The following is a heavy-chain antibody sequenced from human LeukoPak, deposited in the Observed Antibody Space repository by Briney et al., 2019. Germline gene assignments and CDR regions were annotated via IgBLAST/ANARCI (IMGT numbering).Heavy chain of an antibody. J-gene: IGHJ4*02. CDR1: GGSISSGSYY. CDR3: AVVGIAAAGTWAGFDY. CDR2: IYTSGST. D-gene: IGHD6-13*01. V-gene: IGHV4-61*02. Sequence: SETLSLTCTVSGGSISSGSYYWSWIRQPAGKGLEWIGRIYTSGSTNYNPSLKSRVTISVDTSKNQFSLKLSSVTAADTAVYYCAVVGIAAAGTWAGFDYWGQGTLVTVSS.